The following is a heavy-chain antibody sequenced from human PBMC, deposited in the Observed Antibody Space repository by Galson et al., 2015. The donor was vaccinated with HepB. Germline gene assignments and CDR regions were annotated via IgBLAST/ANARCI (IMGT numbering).Heavy chain of an antibody. CDR2: ISYDGSNK. Sequence: SLRLSCAASGFTFSSYAMHWVRQAPGKGLEWVAVISYDGSNKYYADSVKGRFTISRDNSKNTLYLQMNSLRAEDTAVYYCARDGSATYGLIYYWGQGTLVTVSS. CDR3: ARDGSATYGLIYY. CDR1: GFTFSSYA. D-gene: IGHD3-10*01. J-gene: IGHJ4*02. V-gene: IGHV3-30-3*01.